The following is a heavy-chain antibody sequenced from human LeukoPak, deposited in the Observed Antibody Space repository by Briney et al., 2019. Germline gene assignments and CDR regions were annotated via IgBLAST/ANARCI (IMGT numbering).Heavy chain of an antibody. D-gene: IGHD3-3*01. Sequence: ASATVSCKASGYSFTIYYIHWVRQARGQGLEWMGIINPGTGSTTYAQKFQGRVTMTRDTSTSTVYMELNSLTSEDTAVYYCARDHSVDFWSGYYPGGWFDPWGQGTLVTVSS. J-gene: IGHJ5*02. CDR2: INPGTGST. CDR3: ARDHSVDFWSGYYPGGWFDP. V-gene: IGHV1-46*01. CDR1: GYSFTIYY.